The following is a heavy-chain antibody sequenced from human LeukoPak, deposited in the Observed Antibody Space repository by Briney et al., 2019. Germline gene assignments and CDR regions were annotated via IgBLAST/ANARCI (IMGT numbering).Heavy chain of an antibody. CDR3: VKHSGGVYGNSDY. CDR2: VGRGGGDT. CDR1: GFTFSNNS. J-gene: IGHJ4*02. V-gene: IGHV3-23*01. Sequence: PGGSLRLSCVASGFTFSNNSASWFRQAPGKGLEWVSTVGRGGGDTYYADSGRGRFTPSKDSSKNTLQMNSLSADDPAMYYCVKHSGGVYGNSDYWGQGILVTVSS. D-gene: IGHD1-1*01.